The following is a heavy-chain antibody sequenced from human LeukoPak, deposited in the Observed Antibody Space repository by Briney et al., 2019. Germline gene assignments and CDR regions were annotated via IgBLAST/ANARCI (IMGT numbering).Heavy chain of an antibody. CDR3: ARDLTYYYDTSGYSATGYYYYGMDV. V-gene: IGHV4-61*01. CDR2: IYYSGST. CDR1: GGSVSSGSYY. Sequence: SGTLSLTCTVSGGSVSSGSYYWSWIRQPPGKGLEWIGYIYYSGSTNYNPSLKSRVTISVDTSKNQFSLKLSSVTAADTAVYYCARDLTYYYDTSGYSATGYYYYGMDVWGQGTTATVSS. J-gene: IGHJ6*02. D-gene: IGHD3-22*01.